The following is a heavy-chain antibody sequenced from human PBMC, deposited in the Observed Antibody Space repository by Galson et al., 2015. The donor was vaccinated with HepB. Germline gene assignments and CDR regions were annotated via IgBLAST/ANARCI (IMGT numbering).Heavy chain of an antibody. V-gene: IGHV5-51*03. CDR1: GYSFSNYW. D-gene: IGHD2-8*01. Sequence: QSGAEVKKPGESLKISCKGSGYSFSNYWIAWVRQMPGKGLEWMGIIYPGDSDTRYSPSFQGQVTISADKSISTAYLQWSSLKASDNAIYYCARPDMIYEPRRAFDIWGQGTMVIVSS. CDR3: ARPDMIYEPRRAFDI. J-gene: IGHJ3*02. CDR2: IYPGDSDT.